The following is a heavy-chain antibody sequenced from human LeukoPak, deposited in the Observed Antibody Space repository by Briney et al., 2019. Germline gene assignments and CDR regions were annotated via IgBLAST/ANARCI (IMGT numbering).Heavy chain of an antibody. Sequence: GGSLRLSCAASGFTFTSYWMHWVRQVPGKGLVWVSRIHSDGTSTNYADSVKGRFTISRDNAKNTLYLQMNSLRAEDTAVYYCAREGPRGNSQFDYWGQGTLVTVSS. CDR3: AREGPRGNSQFDY. CDR2: IHSDGTST. J-gene: IGHJ4*02. D-gene: IGHD2/OR15-2a*01. CDR1: GFTFTSYW. V-gene: IGHV3-74*01.